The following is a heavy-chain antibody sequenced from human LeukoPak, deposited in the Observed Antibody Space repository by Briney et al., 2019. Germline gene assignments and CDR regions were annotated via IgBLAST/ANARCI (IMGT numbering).Heavy chain of an antibody. CDR1: GFTFSSYW. V-gene: IGHV3-7*01. Sequence: GGSLRLSCAASGFTFSSYWMSWVRQAPGKGLEWVANIKQDGSEKYYVDSVKGRFTISRDNAKNSLYLQMNSLRAEDTAVYYCARAGVELGYCSSTSCPYYYYYYMDVWGKGTTVTVSS. D-gene: IGHD2-2*01. CDR3: ARAGVELGYCSSTSCPYYYYYYMDV. J-gene: IGHJ6*03. CDR2: IKQDGSEK.